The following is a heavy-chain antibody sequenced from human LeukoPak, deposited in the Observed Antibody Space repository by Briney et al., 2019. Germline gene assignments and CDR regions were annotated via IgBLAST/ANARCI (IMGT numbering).Heavy chain of an antibody. Sequence: PGGSLRLSCAASGFSFSTYGMIRVRQAPGKGLEWISYISSSSKIIHYADSVKGRFTISRDNAKNSLYLQLSSLRAEDTAVYYCARDPGLKRAAACGDHWGQGTLVIVSS. CDR2: ISSSSKII. D-gene: IGHD6-13*01. CDR1: GFSFSTYG. J-gene: IGHJ4*02. CDR3: ARDPGLKRAAACGDH. V-gene: IGHV3-48*01.